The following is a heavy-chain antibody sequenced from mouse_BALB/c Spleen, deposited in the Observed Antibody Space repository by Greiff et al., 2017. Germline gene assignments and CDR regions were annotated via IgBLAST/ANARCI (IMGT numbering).Heavy chain of an antibody. CDR3: ARDGGNYSPWFAY. CDR2: IWSGGST. Sequence: QVQLKESGPGLVQPSQSLSITCTVSGFSLTSYGVHWVRQSPGKGLEWLGVIWSGGSTDYNAAFISRLSISKDNSKSQVFLKMNSLQTDDTAMYYCARDGGNYSPWFAYWGQGTLVTVSA. J-gene: IGHJ3*01. D-gene: IGHD1-1*02. CDR1: GFSLTSYG. V-gene: IGHV2-2*01.